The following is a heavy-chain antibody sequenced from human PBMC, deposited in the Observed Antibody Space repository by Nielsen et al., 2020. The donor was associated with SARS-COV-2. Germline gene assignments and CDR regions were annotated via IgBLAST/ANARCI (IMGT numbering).Heavy chain of an antibody. J-gene: IGHJ4*02. CDR2: IVYHGGDT. D-gene: IGHD7-27*01. CDR3: SRLSVGTYFDN. V-gene: IGHV3-30*04. Sequence: GESLKISCIGSGFDFSRHSMAWVRQAPGKGLEWLALIVYHGGDTYYADSVKGRFTISRDNSRNTPYLQMDSLTAEDTAFYYCSRLSVGTYFDNWGPGTLVTVSS. CDR1: GFDFSRHS.